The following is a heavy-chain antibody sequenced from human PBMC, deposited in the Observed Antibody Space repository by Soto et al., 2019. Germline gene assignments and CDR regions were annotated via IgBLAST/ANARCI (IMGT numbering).Heavy chain of an antibody. CDR3: ARGRSEVVGASSHFDY. J-gene: IGHJ4*02. CDR1: GGSFSGYY. Sequence: XETLSLTCAVYGGSFSGYYWSWIRQPPGKGLEWIGEINHSGSTNYNPSLKSRVTISVDTSKNQFSLKLSSVTAADTAVYYCARGRSEVVGASSHFDYWGQGTLVTVSS. CDR2: INHSGST. D-gene: IGHD1-26*01. V-gene: IGHV4-34*01.